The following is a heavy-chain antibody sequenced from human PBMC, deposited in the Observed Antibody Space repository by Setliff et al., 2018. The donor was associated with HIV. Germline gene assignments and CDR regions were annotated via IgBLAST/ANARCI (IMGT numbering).Heavy chain of an antibody. J-gene: IGHJ4*02. Sequence: SVKVSCKASGDTFSNYAFSWVRQAPGQGLEWMGRVIPIFDTTNYAQKFQGRVTITADKSTGTAYMELSSLRSEDTAMYYCARDPRDCGNGVCYYLDSWGQGTLVTVSS. D-gene: IGHD2-8*01. CDR3: ARDPRDCGNGVCYYLDS. CDR1: GDTFSNYA. V-gene: IGHV1-69*06. CDR2: VIPIFDTT.